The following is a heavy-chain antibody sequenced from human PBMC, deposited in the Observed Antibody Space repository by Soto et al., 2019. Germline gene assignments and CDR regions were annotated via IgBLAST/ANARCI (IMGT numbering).Heavy chain of an antibody. CDR2: ISGSGGST. Sequence: GGSLRLSCAASGFTFSSYAMSWVRQAPGKGLEWVSAISGSGGSTYYADSVKGRFTISRDNSKNTLYLQMNSLRAEDTAVYYCAAGEGSGSYYAGYYGMDVWGQGTXVTVSS. J-gene: IGHJ6*02. CDR3: AAGEGSGSYYAGYYGMDV. CDR1: GFTFSSYA. D-gene: IGHD3-10*01. V-gene: IGHV3-23*01.